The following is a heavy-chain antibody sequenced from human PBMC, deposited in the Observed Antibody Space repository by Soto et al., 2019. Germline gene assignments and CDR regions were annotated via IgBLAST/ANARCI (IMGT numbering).Heavy chain of an antibody. CDR1: GYSFTTYW. Sequence: GESLKISCKGSGYSFTTYWIGWVRQMPGKGLEWMGIIYPGDSDTRYSPSFQGQFTISADKSISTAYLQWSSLKASDTAMYYCARRIAARRNYDAFDIWGQGTMVTVSS. V-gene: IGHV5-51*01. CDR2: IYPGDSDT. J-gene: IGHJ3*02. CDR3: ARRIAARRNYDAFDI. D-gene: IGHD6-13*01.